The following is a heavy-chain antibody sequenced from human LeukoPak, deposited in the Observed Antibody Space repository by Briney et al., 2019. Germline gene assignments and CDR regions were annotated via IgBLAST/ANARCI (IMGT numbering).Heavy chain of an antibody. V-gene: IGHV4-34*01. D-gene: IGHD3-9*01. Sequence: PSETLSLTCAVYGGSFSGYYWSWIRQPPGKGLEWIGEINHSGSTNYNPSLKSRVTISVDTSKNQFSLKLSSVTAADAAVYYCARHPTGYPNWFDPWGQGTLVTVSS. CDR2: INHSGST. CDR3: ARHPTGYPNWFDP. J-gene: IGHJ5*02. CDR1: GGSFSGYY.